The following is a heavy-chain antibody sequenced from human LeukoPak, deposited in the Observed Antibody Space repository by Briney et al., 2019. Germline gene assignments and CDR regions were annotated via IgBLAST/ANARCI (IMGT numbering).Heavy chain of an antibody. V-gene: IGHV4-39*01. Sequence: SETLSLTCTVSGGSISSSSYYWGWIRQPPGKGLEWIGSINYIGSTYYNPSLKSRVTISVDTSKNQFSLKLSSVTAADTAVYYCARLAGYCSSTSCYVWPYYYYYYMDVWGKGTTVTVSS. CDR2: INYIGST. D-gene: IGHD2-2*01. J-gene: IGHJ6*03. CDR1: GGSISSSSYY. CDR3: ARLAGYCSSTSCYVWPYYYYYYMDV.